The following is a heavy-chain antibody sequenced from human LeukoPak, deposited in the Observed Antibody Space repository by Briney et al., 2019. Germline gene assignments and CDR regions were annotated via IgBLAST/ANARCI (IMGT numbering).Heavy chain of an antibody. D-gene: IGHD5-24*01. V-gene: IGHV3-30*04. CDR2: ISYDGSNK. CDR1: GFTFGSYA. Sequence: GGSLRLSCAASGFTFGSYAMHWVRQAPGKGLEWVAVISYDGSNKYYADSVKGRFTISRDNSKNTLYLQMNSLRAEDTAVYYCARVYGYNPNYYYGMDVWGQGTTVTVSS. J-gene: IGHJ6*02. CDR3: ARVYGYNPNYYYGMDV.